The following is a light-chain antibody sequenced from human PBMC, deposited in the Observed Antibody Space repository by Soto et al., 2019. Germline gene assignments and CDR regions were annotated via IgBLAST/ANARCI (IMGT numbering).Light chain of an antibody. V-gene: IGKV3D-15*01. CDR1: QSVSSN. J-gene: IGKJ4*01. CDR2: GAS. Sequence: VMTQSPATLSVSPGERATLSCRASQSVSSNLAWYQQKTGQAPRLLIYGASIRATGIPARFSGSGSGTEFTLTISSLQSEDFAVYYCQQYNNWPPLTFGGGTKVEIK. CDR3: QQYNNWPPLT.